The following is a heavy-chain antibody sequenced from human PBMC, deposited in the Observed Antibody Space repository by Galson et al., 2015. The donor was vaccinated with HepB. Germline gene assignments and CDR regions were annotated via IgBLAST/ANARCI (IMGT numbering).Heavy chain of an antibody. CDR2: ISGSGGST. V-gene: IGHV3-23*01. D-gene: IGHD6-13*01. CDR3: ARDFDVAAGTSYRLGASN. Sequence: SLRLSCAASGFTFSSYAMSWVRQAPGKGLEWVSAISGSGGSTYYADSVKGRFTISRDNSKNTLYLQMNSLRAEDTAVYYCARDFDVAAGTSYRLGASNWGQGTLVTVSS. J-gene: IGHJ4*02. CDR1: GFTFSSYA.